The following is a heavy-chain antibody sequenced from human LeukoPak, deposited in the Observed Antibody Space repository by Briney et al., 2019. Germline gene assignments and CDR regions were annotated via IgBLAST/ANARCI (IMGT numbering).Heavy chain of an antibody. CDR2: INHSGST. CDR3: ARGENGYDILTGYYNPYYFDY. D-gene: IGHD3-9*01. CDR1: GGSFSGYY. J-gene: IGHJ4*02. Sequence: RTSETLSLTCAVYGGSFSGYYWSWIRQPPGKGLEWIGEINHSGSTNYNPSLKSRVTISVDTSKNQFSLKLSSVTAADTAVYYRARGENGYDILTGYYNPYYFDYWGQGTLVTVSS. V-gene: IGHV4-34*01.